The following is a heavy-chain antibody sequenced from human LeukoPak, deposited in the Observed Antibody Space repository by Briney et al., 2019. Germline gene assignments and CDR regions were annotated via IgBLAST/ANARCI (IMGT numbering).Heavy chain of an antibody. J-gene: IGHJ6*02. D-gene: IGHD2-15*01. CDR2: IYSGGST. V-gene: IGHV3-66*01. CDR3: ATGYCSGGSCYSDLYYYYGMDV. CDR1: GFTFSSHA. Sequence: PGGSLRLSCAASGFTFSSHAMSWVRQAPGKGLEWVSVIYSGGSTYYADSVKGRFTISRDNSKNTLYLQMNSLRAEDTAVYYCATGYCSGGSCYSDLYYYYGMDVWGQGTTVTVSS.